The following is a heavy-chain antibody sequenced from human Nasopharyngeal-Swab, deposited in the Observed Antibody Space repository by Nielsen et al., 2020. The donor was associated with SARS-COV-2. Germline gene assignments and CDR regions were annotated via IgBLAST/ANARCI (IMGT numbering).Heavy chain of an antibody. CDR2: IYHSGST. V-gene: IGHV4-30-2*01. CDR1: GGSISSGGYS. J-gene: IGHJ3*02. CDR3: ARETGQIAAADAFDI. Sequence: SETLSLTCAVSGGSISSGGYSWSWIRQPPGKGLEWIGYIYHSGSTYYNPSLKSRVTISVDRSKNQFSLKLSSVTAADTAVYYCARETGQIAAADAFDIWGQGTMVTVSS. D-gene: IGHD6-13*01.